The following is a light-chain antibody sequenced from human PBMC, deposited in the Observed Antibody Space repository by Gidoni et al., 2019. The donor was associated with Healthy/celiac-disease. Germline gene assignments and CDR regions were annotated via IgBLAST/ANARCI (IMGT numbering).Light chain of an antibody. Sequence: NFMLTQPHSVSESPGKTVTISCTGSSGSIASNYVQRYQQRPASAPITVIYEDNQRPSGVPDRFSGSIDSSSNSASLTISGLKTEDEAEYCCHSYDSTNVVFGGGTKLTVL. CDR1: SGSIASNY. V-gene: IGLV6-57*02. J-gene: IGLJ2*01. CDR3: HSYDSTNVV. CDR2: EDN.